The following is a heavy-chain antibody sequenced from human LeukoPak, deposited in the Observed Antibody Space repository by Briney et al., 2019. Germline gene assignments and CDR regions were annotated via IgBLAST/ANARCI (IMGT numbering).Heavy chain of an antibody. J-gene: IGHJ5*02. CDR3: ARDPVYCSGGSCYGGYNWFDP. CDR1: RYSFTSYG. Sequence: ASVKVSCKPSRYSFTSYGSSWVPQAPGQGLEWMGSISAYNGNTNYAQKLQGRVTMTTDTSPSTSYIELRSLMSADTAVYYCARDPVYCSGGSCYGGYNWFDPWGQGTLVTVSS. CDR2: ISAYNGNT. V-gene: IGHV1-18*01. D-gene: IGHD2-15*01.